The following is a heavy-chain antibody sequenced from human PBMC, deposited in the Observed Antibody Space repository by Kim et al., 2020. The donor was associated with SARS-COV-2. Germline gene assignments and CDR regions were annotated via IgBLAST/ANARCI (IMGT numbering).Heavy chain of an antibody. V-gene: IGHV3-23*01. Sequence: GGSLRPSCAASGLTLSNFAMSWVRQAPGKGLEWVSSISGNGGNIDYADSVKGRFIISRDNSKNTLYLQINSLRAEDTAVYYCVKNPSYYYYYYYMDVWG. J-gene: IGHJ6*03. CDR2: ISGNGGNI. CDR1: GLTLSNFA. CDR3: VKNPSYYYYYYYMDV.